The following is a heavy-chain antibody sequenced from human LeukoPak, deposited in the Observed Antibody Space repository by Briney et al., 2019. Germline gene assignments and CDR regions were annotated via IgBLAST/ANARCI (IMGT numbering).Heavy chain of an antibody. V-gene: IGHV4-59*01. J-gene: IGHJ4*02. CDR3: ARDSRLGLLSY. D-gene: IGHD2-2*01. Sequence: PSETLSLTCTVSGGSSSSYYWSWIRQPPGKGLEWIGYIYYSGSTNYNPSLKSRVTISVDTSKNQFSLKLSSVTAADTAVYYCARDSRLGLLSYWGQGTLVTVSS. CDR1: GGSSSSYY. CDR2: IYYSGST.